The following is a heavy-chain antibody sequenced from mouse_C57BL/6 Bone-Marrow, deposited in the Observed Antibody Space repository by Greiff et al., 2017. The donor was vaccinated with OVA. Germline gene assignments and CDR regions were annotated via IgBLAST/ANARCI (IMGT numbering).Heavy chain of an antibody. CDR2: IWRGGST. CDR3: AKKNYGSSPYWYFDV. J-gene: IGHJ1*03. V-gene: IGHV2-5*01. Sequence: VQLQQSGPGLVQPSQSLSITCTVSGFSLTSYGVYWVLQSPGKGLEWLGVIWRGGSTDYNAAFMSRLSITKDNSKSQVFFKMNSLQADDTAIYYCAKKNYGSSPYWYFDVWGTGTTVTVSS. CDR1: GFSLTSYG. D-gene: IGHD1-1*01.